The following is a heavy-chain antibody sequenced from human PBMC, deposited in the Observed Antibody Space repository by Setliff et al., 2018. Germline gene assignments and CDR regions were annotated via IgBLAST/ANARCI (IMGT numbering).Heavy chain of an antibody. CDR1: GGSISSSSYY. CDR3: ARDPLTTNRRRAFDI. Sequence: SETLSLTCTVSGGSISSSSYYWGWIRQPPGKGLEWIGSIYYSGNTYYNPSLKSRVTISVDTSKNQFSLKLSSVTAADTAVYYCARDPLTTNRRRAFDIWGQGKMGTVS. D-gene: IGHD4-17*01. J-gene: IGHJ3*02. CDR2: IYYSGNT. V-gene: IGHV4-39*07.